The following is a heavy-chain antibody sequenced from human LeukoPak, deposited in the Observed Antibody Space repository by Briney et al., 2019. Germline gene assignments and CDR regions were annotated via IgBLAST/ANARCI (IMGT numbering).Heavy chain of an antibody. CDR1: GGSISSHY. CDR2: IYYSGST. V-gene: IGHV4-59*11. J-gene: IGHJ4*02. CDR3: ARVGGGQQLVASPLYYFDY. D-gene: IGHD6-13*01. Sequence: SQTLSLTCTVSGGSISSHYWSWVRQPPGKGLEWIGYIYYSGSTKYNPSLKSRVTISVDTSKNQFSLKLSSVTAADTAVYYCARVGGGQQLVASPLYYFDYWGQGTLVTVSS.